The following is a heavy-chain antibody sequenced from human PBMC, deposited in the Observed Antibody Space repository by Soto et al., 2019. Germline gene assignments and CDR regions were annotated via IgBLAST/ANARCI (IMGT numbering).Heavy chain of an antibody. CDR1: GFTVSSNY. CDR3: ARDRMVYVDTSFDY. Sequence: EVQLVESGGGLIQPGGSLRLSCAASGFTVSSNYMSWVRQAPGKGLEWVSSISSSSSYIYYADSVKGRFTISRDNAKNSLYLQMNSLRAEDTAVYYCARDRMVYVDTSFDYWGQGTLVTVSS. CDR2: ISSSSSYI. D-gene: IGHD2-8*01. V-gene: IGHV3-21*01. J-gene: IGHJ4*02.